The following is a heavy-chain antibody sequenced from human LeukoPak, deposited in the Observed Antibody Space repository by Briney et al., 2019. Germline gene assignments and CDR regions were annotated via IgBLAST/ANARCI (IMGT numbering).Heavy chain of an antibody. Sequence: SETLSLTCTVSGGSISSSSYYWGWIRQPPGKGLEWIGSIYYSGSTYYNPSLKSRVTISVDTSKNQFSLKLSSVTAADTAVYYCARRYKYSSSSSYYYYYMDVWGKGTTVTASS. CDR3: ARRYKYSSSSSYYYYYMDV. CDR1: GGSISSSSYY. V-gene: IGHV4-39*01. D-gene: IGHD6-6*01. J-gene: IGHJ6*03. CDR2: IYYSGST.